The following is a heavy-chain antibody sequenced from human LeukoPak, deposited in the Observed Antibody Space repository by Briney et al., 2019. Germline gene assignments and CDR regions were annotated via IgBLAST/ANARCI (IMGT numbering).Heavy chain of an antibody. CDR2: INHSGST. CDR1: GGSFSGYY. Sequence: SETLSLTCAVYGGSFSGYYWSWIRQPPGEGLEWIGEINHSGSTNYNPSLKSRVTISVDTSKNQFSLKLSSVTAADTAVYYCASGSGEEGYWGQGTLVTVSS. D-gene: IGHD2-15*01. J-gene: IGHJ4*02. CDR3: ASGSGEEGY. V-gene: IGHV4-34*01.